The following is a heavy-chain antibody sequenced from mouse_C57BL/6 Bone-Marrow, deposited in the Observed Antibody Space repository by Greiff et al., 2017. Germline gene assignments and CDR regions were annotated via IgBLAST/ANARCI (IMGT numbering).Heavy chain of an antibody. CDR2: IYPGGGYT. CDR1: GYTFTNYW. D-gene: IGHD3-2*02. Sequence: VQVVESGAELVRPGTSVKMSCKASGYTFTNYWIGWAKQRPGHGLEWIGDIYPGGGYTNYNEKFKGKATLTADKSSSTAYMQFSSLTSEDSAIYYCAITAQATPFAYWGQGTLVTVSA. J-gene: IGHJ3*01. CDR3: AITAQATPFAY. V-gene: IGHV1-63*01.